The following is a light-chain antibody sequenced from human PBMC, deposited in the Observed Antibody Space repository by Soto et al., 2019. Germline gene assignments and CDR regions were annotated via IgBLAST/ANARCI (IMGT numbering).Light chain of an antibody. CDR3: QQYNSSPT. J-gene: IGKJ1*01. CDR2: KAS. Sequence: DIQMTQSPSTLSASVGDRVTNTCRASQSISSWLAWYQQKPGKAPKLLIYKASSLESGVPSRFSGRGSGTEFTLTISSLQPDDFATYYCQQYNSSPTFGQGTKVEIK. CDR1: QSISSW. V-gene: IGKV1-5*03.